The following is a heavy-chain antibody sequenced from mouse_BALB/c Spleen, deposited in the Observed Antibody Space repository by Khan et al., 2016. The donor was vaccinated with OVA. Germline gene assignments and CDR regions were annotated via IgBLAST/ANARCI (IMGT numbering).Heavy chain of an antibody. CDR1: GYTFTNYV. V-gene: IGHV1S136*01. D-gene: IGHD4-1*01. J-gene: IGHJ2*01. CDR2: INPYNGGT. CDR3: ARGNWQSYYFDY. Sequence: VQLKESGPELVKPGASVKMSCKPSGYTFTNYVLHWVKQKPGQGLEWIGYINPYNGGTKYNEKFKGKATLASDKSTITAYMQLSSLTSEDSAVDYGARGNWQSYYFDYWGQGTTLTLSS.